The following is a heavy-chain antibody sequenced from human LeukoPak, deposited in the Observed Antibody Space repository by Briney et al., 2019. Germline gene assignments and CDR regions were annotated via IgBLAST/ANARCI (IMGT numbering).Heavy chain of an antibody. V-gene: IGHV4-59*01. J-gene: IGHJ6*03. Sequence: PSETLSLTCTVSGGSITTYYWTWIRQTPDKGLQFIGSFYHTGSTNYNPSLEGAVTISEDTSKNQFSLKLSSVTAADTAVYYCARGDYYYYYYMDVWGKGTTVTVSS. CDR2: FYHTGST. CDR1: GGSITTYY. CDR3: ARGDYYYYYYMDV.